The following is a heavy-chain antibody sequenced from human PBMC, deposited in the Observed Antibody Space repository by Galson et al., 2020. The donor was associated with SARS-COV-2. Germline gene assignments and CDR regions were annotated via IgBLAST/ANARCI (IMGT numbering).Heavy chain of an antibody. CDR3: SREGWQGGY. Sequence: GESLKISCEVSGFTFNDFWMSWFRQAPGKGLEWVANIKGDGSETNYADFVKGRFSISRDNAANSLYLQMNSLRVEDSAVYYFSREGWQGGYWGQGTRVTVSS. V-gene: IGHV3-7*01. J-gene: IGHJ4*02. D-gene: IGHD6-19*01. CDR1: GFTFNDFW. CDR2: IKGDGSET.